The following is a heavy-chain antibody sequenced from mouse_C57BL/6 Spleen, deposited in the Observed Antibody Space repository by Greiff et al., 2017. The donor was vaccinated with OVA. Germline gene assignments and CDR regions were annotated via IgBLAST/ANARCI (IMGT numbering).Heavy chain of an antibody. CDR2: ISGGGGNT. CDR3: ARHRYAMDY. Sequence: DVKLVESGGGLVKPGGSLKLSCAASGFTFRSYTMSWVRQTPEQRLAWVATISGGGGNTYYPDSVKGRFTISRDNAKNTLYLQMSSLRSEDTAVYYCARHRYAMDYWGQGTSVTVSS. CDR1: GFTFRSYT. V-gene: IGHV5-9*04. J-gene: IGHJ4*01.